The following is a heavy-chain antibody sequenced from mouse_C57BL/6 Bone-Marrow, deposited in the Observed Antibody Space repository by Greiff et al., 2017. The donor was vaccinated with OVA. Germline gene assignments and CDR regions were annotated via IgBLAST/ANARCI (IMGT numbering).Heavy chain of an antibody. CDR2: IDPENGDT. Sequence: EVQLQQSGAELVRPGASVKLSCTASGFNITDDYMHWVKQRPEQGLEWIGWIDPENGDTEYASKFQGKATITADTSSNTAYLQLSSLTSEDTAAYYCNTEDGNWWYFDVWGTGTTVTVSS. V-gene: IGHV14-4*01. CDR1: GFNITDDY. D-gene: IGHD2-1*01. CDR3: NTEDGNWWYFDV. J-gene: IGHJ1*03.